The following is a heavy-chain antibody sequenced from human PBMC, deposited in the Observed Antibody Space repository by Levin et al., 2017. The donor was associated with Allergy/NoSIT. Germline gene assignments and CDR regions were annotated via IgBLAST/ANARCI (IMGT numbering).Heavy chain of an antibody. CDR3: ARARYFDWLPMGQDPPFDI. Sequence: NSSETLSLTCTVSGGSISSGSYYWSWIRQPAGKGLEWIGRIYTSGSTNYNPSLKSRVTISVDTSKNQFSLKLSSVTAADTAVYYCARARYFDWLPMGQDPPFDIWGQGTMVTVSS. J-gene: IGHJ3*02. D-gene: IGHD3-9*01. V-gene: IGHV4-61*02. CDR2: IYTSGST. CDR1: GGSISSGSYY.